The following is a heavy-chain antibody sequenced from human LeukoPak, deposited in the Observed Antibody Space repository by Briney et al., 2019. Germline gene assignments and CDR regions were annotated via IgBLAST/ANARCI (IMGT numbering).Heavy chain of an antibody. J-gene: IGHJ4*02. CDR3: ARGPDRRWLQLNY. CDR2: IYSGGST. V-gene: IGHV3-53*01. Sequence: PGGSLRLSCAASGFTVSSNYMSWVRQAPGKGLEWVSIIYSGGSTYYADSVKGRFTISRDNSKNTLYLQMNSLRAEDTAVYYCARGPDRRWLQLNYWGQGTLVTVSS. CDR1: GFTVSSNY. D-gene: IGHD5-24*01.